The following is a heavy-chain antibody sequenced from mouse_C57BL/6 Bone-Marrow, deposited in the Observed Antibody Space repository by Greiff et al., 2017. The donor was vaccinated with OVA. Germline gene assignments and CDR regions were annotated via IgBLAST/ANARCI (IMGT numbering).Heavy chain of an antibody. CDR1: GYTFTTYP. D-gene: IGHD1-1*01. V-gene: IGHV1-47*01. Sequence: VKLMESGAELVKPGASVKMSCKASGYTFTTYPIEWMKQNHGKSLEWIGNFHPYNDDTKYNEKFKGKATLTVEKSSSTVYLELSRLTSDDSAVYYCARRGYYYGSSYAFDYWGQGTTLTVSS. CDR3: ARRGYYYGSSYAFDY. J-gene: IGHJ2*01. CDR2: FHPYNDDT.